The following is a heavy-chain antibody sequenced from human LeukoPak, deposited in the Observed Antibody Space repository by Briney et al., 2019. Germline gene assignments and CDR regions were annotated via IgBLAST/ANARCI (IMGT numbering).Heavy chain of an antibody. CDR2: ISAHNDNT. Sequence: ASVKVSCKASGYTFTRDGITWVRQAPGQGLGWMGRISAHNDNTKYAQKLQGRVTMTTETSTNTAYMELRSLTSDDTAVYYCAGDGPRYCSGGICYSDHWGQGTLVTVSS. CDR3: AGDGPRYCSGGICYSDH. J-gene: IGHJ4*02. CDR1: GYTFTRDG. D-gene: IGHD2-15*01. V-gene: IGHV1-18*01.